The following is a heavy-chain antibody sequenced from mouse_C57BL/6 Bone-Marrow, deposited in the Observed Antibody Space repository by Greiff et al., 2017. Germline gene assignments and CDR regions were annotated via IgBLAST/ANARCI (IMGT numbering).Heavy chain of an antibody. Sequence: EVQGVESGGGLVKPGGSLKLSCAASGFTFSDYGMHWVRQAPEKGLEWVAYISRGSSTIYYADTVKGRFTFSSDNAKNTRLRQKSRLRDEDTAMYYGAMKYGNYNGDYWGQGTTLTVAS. CDR1: GFTFSDYG. D-gene: IGHD2-10*02. V-gene: IGHV5-17*01. CDR3: AMKYGNYNGDY. J-gene: IGHJ2*01. CDR2: ISRGSSTI.